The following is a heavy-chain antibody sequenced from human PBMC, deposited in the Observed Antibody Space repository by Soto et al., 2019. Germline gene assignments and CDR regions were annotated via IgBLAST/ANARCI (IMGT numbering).Heavy chain of an antibody. V-gene: IGHV4-34*01. CDR1: GGSFSGYY. CDR3: ARSRRGFGSTWFDWFDP. CDR2: ISESGST. D-gene: IGHD6-13*01. J-gene: IGHJ5*02. Sequence: PSETLSLTXAVYGGSFSGYYWSWIRQPPGKGLEWIGEISESGSTKHNPSLKSRVTISVDTSKNQFSLKLSSVTAADTAVYYCARSRRGFGSTWFDWFDPWGQGTLVTVSS.